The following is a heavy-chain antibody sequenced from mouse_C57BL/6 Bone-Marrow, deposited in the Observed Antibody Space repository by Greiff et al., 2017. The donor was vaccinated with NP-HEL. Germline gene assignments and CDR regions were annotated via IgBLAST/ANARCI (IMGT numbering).Heavy chain of an antibody. CDR3: ARVIYYGNYVGAMDY. CDR2: ISYDGSN. CDR1: GYSITSGYY. D-gene: IGHD2-1*01. J-gene: IGHJ4*01. V-gene: IGHV3-6*01. Sequence: DVQLQESGPGLVKPSQSLSLTCSVTGYSITSGYYWNWIRQFPGNKLEWMGYISYDGSNNYNPSLKNRISITRDTSKNQFFLKLNSVTTEDTATYYCARVIYYGNYVGAMDYWGQGTSVTVSS.